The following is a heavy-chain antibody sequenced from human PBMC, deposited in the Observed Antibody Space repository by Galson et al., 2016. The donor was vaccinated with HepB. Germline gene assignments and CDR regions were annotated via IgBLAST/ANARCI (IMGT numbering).Heavy chain of an antibody. CDR1: GFTFTXXX. D-gene: IGHD3-9*01. V-gene: IGHV1-58*01. Sequence: SVKVSCKASGFTFTXXXVQXXXQAXXQRLXXIGXXXVGXGXTNYGQKFXERVTITRDMSTSTAYMELSSLRSEDTAVYYCAAVGVLSRYLDWLSGYYDYRMDVWGPXTTXTXSS. CDR2: XXVGXGXT. J-gene: IGHJ6*02. CDR3: AAVGVLSRYLDWLSGYYDYRMDV.